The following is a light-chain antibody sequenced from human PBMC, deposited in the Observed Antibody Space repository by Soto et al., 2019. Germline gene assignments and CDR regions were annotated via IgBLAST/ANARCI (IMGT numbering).Light chain of an antibody. CDR1: SSDVGGYNY. J-gene: IGLJ3*02. Sequence: QSVLTQPRSVSGSPGQSVTISCTGTSSDVGGYNYVSWYQQHPGKAPKLMIYDVSKRPSGVPDRFSGSKSGNTASLTISGLQAEDEADYYCRSYAGSPWVFGGGTKLTVL. CDR3: RSYAGSPWV. V-gene: IGLV2-11*01. CDR2: DVS.